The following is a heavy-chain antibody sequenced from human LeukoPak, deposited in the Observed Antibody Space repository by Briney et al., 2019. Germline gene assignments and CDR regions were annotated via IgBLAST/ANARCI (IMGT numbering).Heavy chain of an antibody. Sequence: GESLRLSCAASGFTFSNYAMSWVRQAPGKGLEWVSAISGSGGSTYYADSVKGRFTISRDNSKNTLYLQMNSLRAEDTAVYYCAKEGSSRDSSGYYWGQGTLVTVSS. CDR1: GFTFSNYA. V-gene: IGHV3-23*01. CDR2: ISGSGGST. D-gene: IGHD3-22*01. CDR3: AKEGSSRDSSGYY. J-gene: IGHJ4*02.